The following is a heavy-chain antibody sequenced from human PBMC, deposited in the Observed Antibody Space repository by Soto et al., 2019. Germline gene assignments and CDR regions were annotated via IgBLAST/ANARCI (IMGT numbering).Heavy chain of an antibody. CDR3: TRDLISGYVPRYYDYGMDV. D-gene: IGHD5-12*01. Sequence: GGSLRLSCTASGFTFGDYAMSWFRQAPGKGLEWVGSIRSKAYGGTTEYAASVKGRFTISRDDSKSIAYLQMNSLKTEDTAVYYCTRDLISGYVPRYYDYGMDVWGQGTTVTVSS. CDR1: GFTFGDYA. V-gene: IGHV3-49*03. CDR2: IRSKAYGGTT. J-gene: IGHJ6*02.